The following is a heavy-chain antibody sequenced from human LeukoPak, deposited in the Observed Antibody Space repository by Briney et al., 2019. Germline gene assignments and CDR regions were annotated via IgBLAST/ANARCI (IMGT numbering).Heavy chain of an antibody. Sequence: PSETLSLTCTVSGGSISSGGYYWSWIRQHPGKGLEWIGYIYYSGSTYYNPSLKSRVTISVGTSKNQFSLKLSSVTAADTAVYYCARDGGGTSSSWFPDAFDIWGQGTMVTVSS. V-gene: IGHV4-31*03. CDR2: IYYSGST. CDR3: ARDGGGTSSSWFPDAFDI. CDR1: GGSISSGGYY. D-gene: IGHD6-13*01. J-gene: IGHJ3*02.